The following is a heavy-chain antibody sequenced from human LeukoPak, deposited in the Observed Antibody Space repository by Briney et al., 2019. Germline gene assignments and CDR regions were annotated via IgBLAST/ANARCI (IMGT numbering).Heavy chain of an antibody. CDR1: GYTFTGYY. V-gene: IGHV1-2*02. Sequence: ASVKVSCKASGYTFTGYYMHWVRQAPGQGLEWMGWINPNSGGTNYAQKFQGRVTMTRDTSISTAYMELSRLRSDDTAVYYCARILWPYGSGSYWHYWGQGTLVTVSS. D-gene: IGHD3-10*01. J-gene: IGHJ4*02. CDR3: ARILWPYGSGSYWHY. CDR2: INPNSGGT.